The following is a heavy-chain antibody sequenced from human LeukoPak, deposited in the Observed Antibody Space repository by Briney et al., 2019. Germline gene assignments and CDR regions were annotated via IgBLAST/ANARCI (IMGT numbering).Heavy chain of an antibody. CDR3: AKAVAATGHYYFGMDV. J-gene: IGHJ6*02. D-gene: IGHD6-19*01. CDR2: IWFDGSNK. V-gene: IGHV3-33*06. CDR1: GFTFSSYG. Sequence: GRSLRLSCTASGFTFSSYGMHWVRQAPGKGLEWVAAIWFDGSNKYYADSVKGRLTISRDNSKSTLYLQMNSLRAEDTAVYYCAKAVAATGHYYFGMDVWGQGTTVTVSS.